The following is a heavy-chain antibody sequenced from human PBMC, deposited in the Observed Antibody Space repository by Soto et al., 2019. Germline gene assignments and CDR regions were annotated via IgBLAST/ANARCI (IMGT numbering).Heavy chain of an antibody. V-gene: IGHV3-23*01. Sequence: GVSLGLSCAASGFTFSSYAMSWVRQAPGKWLEWVSAISGSGGSTYYADSVKGRFTISRDNSKNTLYLQMNSLRAEDTAVYYCAKFQDGSSWYRSYYYGMDVWGQGTTVTVSS. CDR1: GFTFSSYA. CDR3: AKFQDGSSWYRSYYYGMDV. CDR2: ISGSGGST. D-gene: IGHD6-13*01. J-gene: IGHJ6*02.